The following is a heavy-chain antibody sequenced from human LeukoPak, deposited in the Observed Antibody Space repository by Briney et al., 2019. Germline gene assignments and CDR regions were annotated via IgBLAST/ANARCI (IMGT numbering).Heavy chain of an antibody. CDR2: IYTSGST. CDR3: ARDQVYCTNGVCEADWFDP. Sequence: PSETLSLTCTVSGGSISSYYWSWIRQPAGKGLEWSGRIYTSGSTNYNPSLKSRVTMSVDTSKNQFSLKLSSVTAADTAVYYCARDQVYCTNGVCEADWFDPWGQGTLVTVSS. V-gene: IGHV4-4*07. J-gene: IGHJ5*02. D-gene: IGHD2-8*01. CDR1: GGSISSYY.